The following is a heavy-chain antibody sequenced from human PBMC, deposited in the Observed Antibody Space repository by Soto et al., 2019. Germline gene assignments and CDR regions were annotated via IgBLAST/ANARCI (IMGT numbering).Heavy chain of an antibody. CDR3: VPGAVAGYWYFDL. CDR1: GFTFSDYY. V-gene: IGHV3-11*01. CDR2: ISSSGSTI. Sequence: GGSLRLSCAASGFTFSDYYMSWIRQAPGKGLEWVSYISSSGSTIYYADSVKGRFTISRDNAKNSLYLQMNSLRAEDTAVYYCVPGAVAGYWYFDLWGRGTLVTVSS. D-gene: IGHD6-19*01. J-gene: IGHJ2*01.